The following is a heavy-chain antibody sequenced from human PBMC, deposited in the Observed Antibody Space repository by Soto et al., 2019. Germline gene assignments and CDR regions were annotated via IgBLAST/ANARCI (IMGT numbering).Heavy chain of an antibody. J-gene: IGHJ4*02. D-gene: IGHD2-15*01. Sequence: EVQLVQSGAAVKKPGESLKISCQGSGYSFTNSWIGWVRQMPGRGLEWVGIIYPGNSDTRYRPSFQGQVTISADKSISTAYLQWSSLKASDTAMYYCARPPKSGTLFADWGQGTLVTVSS. CDR1: GYSFTNSW. CDR2: IYPGNSDT. CDR3: ARPPKSGTLFAD. V-gene: IGHV5-51*01.